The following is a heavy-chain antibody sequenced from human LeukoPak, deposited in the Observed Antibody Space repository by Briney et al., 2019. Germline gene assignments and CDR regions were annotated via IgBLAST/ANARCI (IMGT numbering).Heavy chain of an antibody. J-gene: IGHJ5*02. D-gene: IGHD2-2*01. V-gene: IGHV4-61*02. CDR2: IYTSGST. CDR3: ARVRVVPAAMAWFDP. CDR1: GGSISSGSYY. Sequence: PSETLSLTCTVSGGSISSGSYYWSWIRQPAGKGLEWIGRIYTSGSTNYNPSLKSRVTISVDTSKNQFSLKLSSVTAADTAVYYCARVRVVPAAMAWFDPWGQGTLVTVSS.